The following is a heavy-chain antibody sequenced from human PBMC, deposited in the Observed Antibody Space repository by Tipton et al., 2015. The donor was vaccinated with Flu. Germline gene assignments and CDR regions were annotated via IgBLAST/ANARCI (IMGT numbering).Heavy chain of an antibody. Sequence: QLVQSGAEVKKPGASVKVSCKASGYTFTGYYMHWVRQAPGQGLEWMGRINPNSGGTNYAQKFQGRVTMTRDTSISTAYMELSRLRSDGTAVYYCARDGYSSSWHLGDWFDPWGQGTLVTVSS. CDR2: INPNSGGT. CDR1: GYTFTGYY. V-gene: IGHV1-2*06. D-gene: IGHD6-13*01. J-gene: IGHJ5*02. CDR3: ARDGYSSSWHLGDWFDP.